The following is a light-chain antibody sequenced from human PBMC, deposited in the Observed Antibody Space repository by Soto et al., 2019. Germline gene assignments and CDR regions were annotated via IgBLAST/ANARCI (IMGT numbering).Light chain of an antibody. CDR2: VNSDGSH. J-gene: IGLJ2*01. CDR3: QTWGTGILV. CDR1: SGHSSYA. Sequence: LAQSPSASASLGTSVTLTCTLSSGHSSYAIAWHQQQPEKGPRYLMKVNSDGSHSKGDGIPERFSGSSSGAERYLTISSLQSEDEADYYCQTWGTGILVFGGGTKVTDL. V-gene: IGLV4-69*01.